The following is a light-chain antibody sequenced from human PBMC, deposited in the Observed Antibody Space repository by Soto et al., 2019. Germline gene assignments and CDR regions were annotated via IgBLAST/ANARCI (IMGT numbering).Light chain of an antibody. CDR1: SSNIGAGYD. J-gene: IGLJ2*01. CDR3: QSFDSSLSVV. Sequence: QSVLTQPPSVSGAPGQRVTISCTGSSSNIGAGYDVHWYQQLPGTAPTLLISGNTDRPSGVPDRFSGSKSGTSASLAITGLQTEDEADYYCQSFDSSLSVVFGGGTKLTVL. V-gene: IGLV1-40*01. CDR2: GNT.